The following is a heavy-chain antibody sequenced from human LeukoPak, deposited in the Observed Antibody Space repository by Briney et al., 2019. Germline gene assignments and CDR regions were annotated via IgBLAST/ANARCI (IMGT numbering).Heavy chain of an antibody. J-gene: IGHJ3*02. CDR1: GYTFTSYA. CDR3: ARAHYYGSGSKGAFDI. CDR2: INAGNGNT. D-gene: IGHD3-10*01. V-gene: IGHV1-3*01. Sequence: ASVKVSCKASGYTFTSYAMHWVRQAPGQRLEWMGWINAGNGNTKYSQKFQGRVTITRDTSASTAYMELSSLRSEDTAVYYCARAHYYGSGSKGAFDIWGQGTMVTVSS.